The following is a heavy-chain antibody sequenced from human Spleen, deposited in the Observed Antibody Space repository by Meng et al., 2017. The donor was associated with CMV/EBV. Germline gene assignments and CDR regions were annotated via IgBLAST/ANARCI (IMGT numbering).Heavy chain of an antibody. Sequence: ASGYTFPIYDINWVRQATGQGLEWMGWMNPNSGNTGYAQKFQGRVTMTRNTSISTAYMELSSLRSEDTAVYYCARGLNYYDSSGPDYWGQGTLVTVSS. J-gene: IGHJ4*02. CDR1: GYTFPIYD. D-gene: IGHD3-22*01. CDR2: MNPNSGNT. V-gene: IGHV1-8*01. CDR3: ARGLNYYDSSGPDY.